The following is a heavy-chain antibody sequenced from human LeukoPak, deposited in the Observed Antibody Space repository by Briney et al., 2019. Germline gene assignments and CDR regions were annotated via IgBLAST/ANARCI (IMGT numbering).Heavy chain of an antibody. CDR3: AREPLAWFGESSDAFDI. J-gene: IGHJ3*02. D-gene: IGHD3-10*01. CDR1: GYTFTSYG. CDR2: ISAYNGNT. V-gene: IGHV1-18*01. Sequence: ASVKVSCKASGYTFTSYGISWVRQAPGQGLEWMGWISAYNGNTNYAQKLQGRVTMTTDTSTSTAYMELRSLRPDDTAVYYCAREPLAWFGESSDAFDIWGQGTMVTVSS.